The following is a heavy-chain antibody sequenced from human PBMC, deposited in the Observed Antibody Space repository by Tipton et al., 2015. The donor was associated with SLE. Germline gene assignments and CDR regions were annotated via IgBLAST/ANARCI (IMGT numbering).Heavy chain of an antibody. CDR3: ARYSSTWFGTFDI. J-gene: IGHJ3*02. D-gene: IGHD6-13*01. CDR2: IYYSGST. CDR1: GGSISGYY. Sequence: GLVKPSETLSLTCTVSGGSISGYYWSWIRQPPGKGLEWIGYIYYSGSTNYNPSLKSRVTISLDTSKQQFSLKLSSVTAADTAVYYCARYSSTWFGTFDIWGQGTMVTVSS. V-gene: IGHV4-59*01.